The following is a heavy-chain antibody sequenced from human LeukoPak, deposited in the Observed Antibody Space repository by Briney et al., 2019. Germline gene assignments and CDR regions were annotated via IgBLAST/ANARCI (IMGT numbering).Heavy chain of an antibody. CDR1: GFTFSSYA. CDR3: ARQRGDSSSWSYFDY. D-gene: IGHD6-13*01. J-gene: IGHJ4*02. V-gene: IGHV3-23*01. Sequence: GGSLRLSCAASGFTFSSYAMSWVRQAPGKGLEWVSAISGSGGSTYYADSVKGRFTISRDNSKNTLDLQMNSLRAEDTAVYYCARQRGDSSSWSYFDYWGQGTLVTVSS. CDR2: ISGSGGST.